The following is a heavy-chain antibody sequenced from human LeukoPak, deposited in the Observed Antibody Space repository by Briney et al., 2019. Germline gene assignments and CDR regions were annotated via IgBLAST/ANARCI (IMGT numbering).Heavy chain of an antibody. CDR1: GFAVSSNY. J-gene: IGHJ3*02. D-gene: IGHD3-9*01. CDR2: IYSGGST. Sequence: GGSLRLSCAASGFAVSSNYMSWVRQAPGKGLEWVSVIYSGGSTYYADSVKGRFTISRDNSKNTLYLQMNSLRAEDTGVYYCAREGAVLRYFDWPRGAFDIWGQGTMLTVSS. CDR3: AREGAVLRYFDWPRGAFDI. V-gene: IGHV3-66*01.